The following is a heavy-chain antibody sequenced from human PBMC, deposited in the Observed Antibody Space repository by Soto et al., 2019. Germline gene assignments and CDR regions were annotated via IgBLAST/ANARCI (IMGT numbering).Heavy chain of an antibody. D-gene: IGHD5-18*01. CDR1: GFTFSSYA. J-gene: IGHJ4*02. Sequence: GGSLRLSCAASGFTFSSYAMSWVRQAPGRGLEWVSTISGSDGRTYSTDSVKGRFTISRDNSRNTAYLQMNSLRVEDTAVYYCAKGVSQYTPLALFDYWGRGTLVTVSS. CDR3: AKGVSQYTPLALFDY. CDR2: ISGSDGRT. V-gene: IGHV3-23*01.